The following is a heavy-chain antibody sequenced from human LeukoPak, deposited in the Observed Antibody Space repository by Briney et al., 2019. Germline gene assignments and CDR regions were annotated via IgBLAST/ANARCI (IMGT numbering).Heavy chain of an antibody. Sequence: GGSLRLSCEASGFTFSNYAMHWVRQAPGKGLAWVALISYDGISTSYADSAKGRFTISRDNAKNSLYLQMYSLRDEDTAVYYCVPKGTEGYWGQGTLVTVSS. CDR1: GFTFSNYA. J-gene: IGHJ4*02. CDR2: ISYDGIST. V-gene: IGHV3-30*04. CDR3: VPKGTEGY.